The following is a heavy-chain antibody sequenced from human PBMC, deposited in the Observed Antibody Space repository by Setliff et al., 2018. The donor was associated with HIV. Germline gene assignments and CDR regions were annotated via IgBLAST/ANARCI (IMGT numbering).Heavy chain of an antibody. Sequence: ASVKVSCKASGYNFTNYGIGWVRQAPGQGLEYLGWIGTYSGNTDYAQSVQGRVTMTRDTSTGTVYMDLRSLRSDDTAMYYCAREKYGDKFDYWAREPWSPSPQ. V-gene: IGHV1-18*01. CDR3: AREKYGDKFDY. D-gene: IGHD2-8*01. J-gene: IGHJ4*02. CDR2: IGTYSGNT. CDR1: GYNFTNYG.